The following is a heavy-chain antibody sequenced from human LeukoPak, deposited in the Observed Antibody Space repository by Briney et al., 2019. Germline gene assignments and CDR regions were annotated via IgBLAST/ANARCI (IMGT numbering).Heavy chain of an antibody. CDR1: GGSISSYY. V-gene: IGHV4-59*12. CDR3: ARVLPGGGTGPFHY. D-gene: IGHD1-26*01. Sequence: SETLSLTCTVSGGSISSYYWSWIRQPPGKGLEWIGYIYYSGSTNYNPSLKSRVTISVDTSKNQFSLKLSSVTAADTAVYCCARVLPGGGTGPFHYWGQGTLVTDSS. CDR2: IYYSGST. J-gene: IGHJ4*02.